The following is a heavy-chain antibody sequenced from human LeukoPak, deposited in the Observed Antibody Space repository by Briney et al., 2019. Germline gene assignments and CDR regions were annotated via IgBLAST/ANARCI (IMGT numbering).Heavy chain of an antibody. D-gene: IGHD3-22*01. Sequence: GGSLRLSCAASGFTVSSNYMSWVRQAPGKGLEWVSVIYSGGSTYYADSVKGRFTISRDNSKNTLYLQMNSLRAEDTAVYYCARGCYYDSTPGIDYWGQGTLVTVSS. V-gene: IGHV3-66*01. J-gene: IGHJ4*02. CDR2: IYSGGST. CDR1: GFTVSSNY. CDR3: ARGCYYDSTPGIDY.